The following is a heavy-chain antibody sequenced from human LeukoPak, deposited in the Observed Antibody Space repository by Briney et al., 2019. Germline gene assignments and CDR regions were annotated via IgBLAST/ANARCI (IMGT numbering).Heavy chain of an antibody. CDR1: GGIFISYA. V-gene: IGHV1-69*13. D-gene: IGHD1-7*01. CDR3: ASRYNWNYGPGYFDY. CDR2: IIPIFGTA. J-gene: IGHJ4*02. Sequence: ASVKVSCKASGGIFISYAISWVRQAPGQGLEWMGGIIPIFGTANYAQKFQGRVTITADESTSTAYMELSSLRSEDTAVYYCASRYNWNYGPGYFDYWGQGTLVTVSS.